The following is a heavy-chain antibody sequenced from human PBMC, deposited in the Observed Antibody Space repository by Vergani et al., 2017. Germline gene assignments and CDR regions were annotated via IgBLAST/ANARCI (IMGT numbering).Heavy chain of an antibody. Sequence: QLQLQESGPGLVKPSETLSLTCTVSGGSISSSSYYWGWIRQPPGKGLEWIGSIYYSGSTYYNPSLKSRVTISVDTSKNQFSLKLSSVTAADTAVYYCASLLCYDNFTGYYYYYYMDVWGKGTTVTVSS. D-gene: IGHD3-9*01. CDR1: GGSISSSSYY. CDR3: ASLLCYDNFTGYYYYYYMDV. CDR2: IYYSGST. J-gene: IGHJ6*03. V-gene: IGHV4-39*07.